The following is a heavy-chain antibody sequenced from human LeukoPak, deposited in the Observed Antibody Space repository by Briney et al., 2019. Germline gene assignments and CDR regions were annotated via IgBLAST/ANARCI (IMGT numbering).Heavy chain of an antibody. CDR1: GGSISSYY. CDR2: IYYSGST. D-gene: IGHD1-26*01. J-gene: IGHJ4*02. V-gene: IGHV4-59*08. CDR3: ARHAGIVGATEVDY. Sequence: SETLSLTCTVSGGSISSYYWSWIRQPPGKGLEWIGYIYYSGSTYYNPSLKSRVTISVDTSKNQFSLKLSSVTAADTAVYYCARHAGIVGATEVDYWGQGTLVTVSS.